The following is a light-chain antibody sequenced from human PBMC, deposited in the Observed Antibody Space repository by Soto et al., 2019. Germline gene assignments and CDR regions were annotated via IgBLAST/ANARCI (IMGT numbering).Light chain of an antibody. CDR2: RNN. J-gene: IGLJ2*01. CDR1: SSNIGGNY. CDR3: AAWDDSRSGVV. V-gene: IGLV1-47*01. Sequence: QSVLTQPPSASGTPGQRVTISCSGSSSNIGGNYVYWYQQLPGTAPKLLIYRNNQRPSGVPDRLSGSKSGTSASLAISGLLYEEEADYYCAAWDDSRSGVVFGGGTKLTVL.